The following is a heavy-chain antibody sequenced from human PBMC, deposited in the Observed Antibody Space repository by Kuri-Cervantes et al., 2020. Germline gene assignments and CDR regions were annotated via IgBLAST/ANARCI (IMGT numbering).Heavy chain of an antibody. V-gene: IGHV1-69*05. D-gene: IGHD3-22*01. CDR2: IIPVFGRP. CDR1: GRTIGSLA. J-gene: IGHJ5*01. CDR3: ARSGDFITPGMRLVS. Sequence: SVKVSCKASGRTIGSLAISWVRQAPGKGLEWMGGIIPVFGRPRFAQQFQGRVTMTTDTSTSTAYMELRSLRSDDTAVYYCARSGDFITPGMRLVSWGQGTLVTVSS.